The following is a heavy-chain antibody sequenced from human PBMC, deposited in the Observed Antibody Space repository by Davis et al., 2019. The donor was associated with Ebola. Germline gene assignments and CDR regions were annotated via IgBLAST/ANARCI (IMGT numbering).Heavy chain of an antibody. CDR3: SERGSSV. CDR2: IYYTGNA. V-gene: IGHV4-59*03. Sequence: PSETLSLTCTVSGGSISSHYWSWIRQPPGKRLEWIGSIYYTGNAYYNSSLASRATISVDTSKNQFSLKLTSVTAADTAMYYCSERGSSVWGQGTLVTVSS. J-gene: IGHJ4*02. CDR1: GGSISSHY. D-gene: IGHD3-10*01.